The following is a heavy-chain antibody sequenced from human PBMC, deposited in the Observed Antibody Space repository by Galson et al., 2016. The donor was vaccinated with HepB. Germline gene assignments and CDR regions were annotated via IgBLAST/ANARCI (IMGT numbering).Heavy chain of an antibody. J-gene: IGHJ4*02. V-gene: IGHV3-23*01. CDR3: AKGRPESGYEQ. CDR1: RFTFSGYA. Sequence: SLRLSCAASRFTFSGYAMSWVRQAPGKGLEWVSAISGSGGITHYADSVKGRFTISRDNSKNTLYLQMNSLGAEDTAVYYCAKGRPESGYEQWGQGTLVTVSS. D-gene: IGHD5-12*01. CDR2: ISGSGGIT.